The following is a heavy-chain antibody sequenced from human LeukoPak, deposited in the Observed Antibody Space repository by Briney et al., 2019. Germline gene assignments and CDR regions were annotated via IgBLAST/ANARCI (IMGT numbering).Heavy chain of an antibody. Sequence: PGGSLRLSCAASGFTFDDYAMHWVRQAPGKGLEWVSGISWNSGSIGYADSVKGRFTISRDNARNSLYLQMNSLRAEDTAVYYCAREPLDGYPGYWGQGTLVTVSS. V-gene: IGHV3-9*01. D-gene: IGHD5-24*01. J-gene: IGHJ4*02. CDR3: AREPLDGYPGY. CDR2: ISWNSGSI. CDR1: GFTFDDYA.